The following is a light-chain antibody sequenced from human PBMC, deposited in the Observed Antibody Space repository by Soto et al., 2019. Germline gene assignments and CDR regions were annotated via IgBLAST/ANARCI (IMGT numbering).Light chain of an antibody. CDR1: QSVSSY. Sequence: ELVLTQSPATLSLSPGERATLSCRASQSVSSYLAWYQQKPGQAPRLLIYDASNRATGIPARFSGSGSGTDFTLTISSLEPEDFAVYYCQQRSNWPPTFGQGTKLESK. V-gene: IGKV3-11*01. J-gene: IGKJ2*01. CDR3: QQRSNWPPT. CDR2: DAS.